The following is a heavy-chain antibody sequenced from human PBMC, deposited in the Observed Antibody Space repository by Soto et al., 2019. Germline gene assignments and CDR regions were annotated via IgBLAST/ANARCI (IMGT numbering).Heavy chain of an antibody. J-gene: IGHJ6*02. Sequence: EVQLVESGGGLVQPGRSLRLSCAASGFTFHDYALHWVRQAPGKGLEWVSGISWNSGNIGYADSVRGRFTISRDNANNSLYLQMNSLRVEDTALYYCAILEKGGMDVWGQGTTVTVSS. V-gene: IGHV3-9*01. CDR2: ISWNSGNI. CDR3: AILEKGGMDV. CDR1: GFTFHDYA. D-gene: IGHD1-1*01.